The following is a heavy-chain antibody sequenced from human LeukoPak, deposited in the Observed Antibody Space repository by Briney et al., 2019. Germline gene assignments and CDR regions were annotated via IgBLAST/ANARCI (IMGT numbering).Heavy chain of an antibody. J-gene: IGHJ5*02. CDR3: AREEDWNDGNWFDP. CDR2: IIPIFGTA. Sequence: SVKVSCKASGGTFSSYAISWVRQAPGQGLEWMGGIIPIFGTANYAQKFQGRVTITADKSTSTAYMELSSLRSEDTAVYYCAREEDWNDGNWFDPWGQGTLVTVSS. V-gene: IGHV1-69*06. CDR1: GGTFSSYA. D-gene: IGHD1-1*01.